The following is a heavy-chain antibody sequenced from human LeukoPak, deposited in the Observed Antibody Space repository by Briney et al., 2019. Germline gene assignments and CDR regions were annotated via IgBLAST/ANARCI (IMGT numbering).Heavy chain of an antibody. CDR2: IYYSGST. CDR1: GGSISSYY. CDR3: AREEYSGSYEYYFDY. Sequence: SETLSLTCTGSGGSISSYYWSWIRQPPGKGLEWIGYIYYSGSTNYNPSLKSRVTISVDTSKNQFSLKLSSVTAADTAVYYCAREEYSGSYEYYFDYWGQGTLVTVSS. D-gene: IGHD1-26*01. J-gene: IGHJ4*02. V-gene: IGHV4-59*01.